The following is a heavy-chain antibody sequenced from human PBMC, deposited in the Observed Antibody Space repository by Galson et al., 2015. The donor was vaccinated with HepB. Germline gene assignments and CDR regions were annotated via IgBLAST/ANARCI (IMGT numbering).Heavy chain of an antibody. CDR2: ISAYNGNT. J-gene: IGHJ6*02. V-gene: IGHV1-18*04. CDR3: ARDRPYCSGGSCCSELVGRGKKKTLQSGPTPMDV. D-gene: IGHD2-15*01. Sequence: SVKVSCKASGYTFTSYGISWVRQAPGQGLEWMGWISAYNGNTNYAQKLQGRVTMTTDTSTSTAYMELRSLRSDDTAVYYCARDRPYCSGGSCCSELVGRGKKKTLQSGPTPMDVWGQGTTVTVSS. CDR1: GYTFTSYG.